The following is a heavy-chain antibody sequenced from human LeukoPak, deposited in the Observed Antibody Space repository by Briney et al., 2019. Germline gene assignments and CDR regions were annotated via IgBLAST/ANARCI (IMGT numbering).Heavy chain of an antibody. CDR2: IHNSGST. CDR3: ARGGGWGSWNDAVDY. D-gene: IGHD1-1*01. Sequence: PSETLSLTCTVSGGSISNYYWSWIRQTPGKGLEWIGYIHNSGSTKYNPSLKSPVSISVDTSKNQFSLKVNSVTAADTAVYYCARGGGWGSWNDAVDYWGQGTLVTVSS. J-gene: IGHJ4*02. CDR1: GGSISNYY. V-gene: IGHV4-59*01.